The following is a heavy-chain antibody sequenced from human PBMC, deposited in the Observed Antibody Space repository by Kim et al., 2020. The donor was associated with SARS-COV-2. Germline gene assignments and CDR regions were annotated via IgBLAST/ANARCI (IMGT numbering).Heavy chain of an antibody. J-gene: IGHJ4*02. Sequence: TNYAQKLQGRVTMTTDTSTSTAYMELRSLRSDDTAVYYCARVRVRGVIQYWGQGTLVTVSS. V-gene: IGHV1-18*01. D-gene: IGHD3-10*01. CDR3: ARVRVRGVIQY. CDR2: T.